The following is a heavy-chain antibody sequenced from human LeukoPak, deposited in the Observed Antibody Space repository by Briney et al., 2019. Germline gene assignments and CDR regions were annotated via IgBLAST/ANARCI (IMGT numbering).Heavy chain of an antibody. D-gene: IGHD3-22*01. CDR2: IWYDGSNK. Sequence: GGSLRLSCAASGFTFSSYGMHWVRQAPGKGLEWVAVIWYDGSNKYYADSVKGRFTISRDNSKNTLYLQMNSLRAEDTAVYYCAREGYDSSGIDYWGQGTLVTVSS. J-gene: IGHJ4*02. V-gene: IGHV3-30*19. CDR1: GFTFSSYG. CDR3: AREGYDSSGIDY.